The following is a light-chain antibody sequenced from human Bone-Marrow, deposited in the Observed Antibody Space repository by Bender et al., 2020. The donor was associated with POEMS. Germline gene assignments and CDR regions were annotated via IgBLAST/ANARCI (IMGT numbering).Light chain of an antibody. J-gene: IGLJ2*01. CDR2: QDT. CDR1: DLGDKY. CDR3: QAWDTESVI. V-gene: IGLV3-1*01. Sequence: SYEVTQPPSVSVSPGQTASITCSGDDLGDKYVAWYQQKPGQSPVLVIYQDTKRPSGIPERFSGSNSGNTATLTISGTQAMDEADYYCQAWDTESVIFGGGTKLTVL.